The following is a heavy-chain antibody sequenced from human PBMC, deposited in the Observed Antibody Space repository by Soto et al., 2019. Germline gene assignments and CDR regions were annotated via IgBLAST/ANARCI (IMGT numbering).Heavy chain of an antibody. D-gene: IGHD6-19*01. J-gene: IGHJ3*02. CDR3: AKGRDTSGWYIAFDI. V-gene: IGHV3-9*01. CDR2: ISWNSGNI. CDR1: KFTFGDYA. Sequence: PGGSLRLSCAASKFTFGDYAMHWVRQAPGKGLEWVSGISWNSGNIDYVDSVKGRFTISRDNAKNSLYLQMNSLRSEETALYYCAKGRDTSGWYIAFDIWGQGTMVTVSS.